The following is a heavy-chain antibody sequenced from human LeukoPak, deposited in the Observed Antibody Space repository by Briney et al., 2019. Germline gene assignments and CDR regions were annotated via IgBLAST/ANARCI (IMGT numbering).Heavy chain of an antibody. CDR2: INHSGST. D-gene: IGHD3-9*01. J-gene: IGHJ6*02. CDR1: GGSFSGYY. V-gene: IGHV4-34*01. CDR3: ARPYYDILTGPLPGMDV. Sequence: PSETLSLTCAVYGGSFSGYYWSWIRQPPGKGLEWIGEINHSGSTNYNPSLKGRVTISVDTSKNQFSLKLSSVTAADTAVYYCARPYYDILTGPLPGMDVWGQGTTVTVSS.